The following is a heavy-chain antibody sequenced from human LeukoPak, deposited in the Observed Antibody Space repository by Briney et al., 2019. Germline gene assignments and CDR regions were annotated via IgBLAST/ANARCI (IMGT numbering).Heavy chain of an antibody. CDR1: GFTFSSYE. CDR3: ARQRGYSYGYDY. Sequence: PGGSLRLSCAASGFTFSSYEMNWVRQAPGKGLEWVAVISYDGSNKYYADSVKGRFTISRDNSKNTLYLQMNSLRAEDTAVYYCARQRGYSYGYDYWGQGTLVTVSS. J-gene: IGHJ4*02. CDR2: ISYDGSNK. V-gene: IGHV3-30*04. D-gene: IGHD5-18*01.